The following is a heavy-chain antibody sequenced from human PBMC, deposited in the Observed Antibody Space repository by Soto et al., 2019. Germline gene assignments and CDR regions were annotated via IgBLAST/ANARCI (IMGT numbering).Heavy chain of an antibody. D-gene: IGHD2-21*01. CDR1: GFAFSRDG. J-gene: IGHJ4*02. CDR3: AKPKGAGIPFDS. CDR2: ISFDGSDK. V-gene: IGHV3-30*18. Sequence: QVQLVESGGGVVQPGKSLRLSCAAAGFAFSRDGMHWVRQAPGKGLEWVAVISFDGSDKYYADSVKGRFTISRGNSKNTVDLQMNSLRPGDTALYYCAKPKGAGIPFDSWGQGTLVTVSS.